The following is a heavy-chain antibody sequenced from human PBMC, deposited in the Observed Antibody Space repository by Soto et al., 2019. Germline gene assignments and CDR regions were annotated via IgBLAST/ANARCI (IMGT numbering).Heavy chain of an antibody. J-gene: IGHJ5*02. Sequence: PGGSLRLSCAASGFTFSSYAMSWVRQAPGKWLEWVSAISGSGGSTYYADSVKGRFTISRDNSKNTLYLQMNSLRAEDTAVYYCASGIVGAISGRFDPWAEGXLVTVYS. CDR3: ASGIVGAISGRFDP. D-gene: IGHD1-26*01. CDR1: GFTFSSYA. CDR2: ISGSGGST. V-gene: IGHV3-23*01.